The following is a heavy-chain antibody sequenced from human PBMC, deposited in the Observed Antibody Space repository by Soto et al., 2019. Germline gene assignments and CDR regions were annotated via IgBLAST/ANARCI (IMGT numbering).Heavy chain of an antibody. CDR2: IYPGDSDT. Sequence: PGESLKISCEGSGYSFTSYWIGWVRQMPGKGLEWMGIIYPGDSDTRYSPSFRGQVSFSADKSISTAYLQWSSLKASDTAMYYCARLGVEMATTTHFDSWGQGTLVTVSS. CDR1: GYSFTSYW. D-gene: IGHD1-1*01. J-gene: IGHJ4*02. CDR3: ARLGVEMATTTHFDS. V-gene: IGHV5-51*01.